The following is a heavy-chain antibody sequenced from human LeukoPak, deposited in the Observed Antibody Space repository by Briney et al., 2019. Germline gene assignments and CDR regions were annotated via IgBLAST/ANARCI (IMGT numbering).Heavy chain of an antibody. D-gene: IGHD3-16*02. CDR2: IIPILGIA. CDR3: ARVNSGYVWGSYRDNWFDP. J-gene: IGHJ5*02. CDR1: GGTFSSYA. Sequence: SVKVSCKASGGTFSSYAISWVRQAPGQGLEWMGRIIPILGIANYAQKFQGRATITADKSTSTAYMELSSLRSEDTAVYYCARVNSGYVWGSYRDNWFDPWGQGTLVTVSS. V-gene: IGHV1-69*04.